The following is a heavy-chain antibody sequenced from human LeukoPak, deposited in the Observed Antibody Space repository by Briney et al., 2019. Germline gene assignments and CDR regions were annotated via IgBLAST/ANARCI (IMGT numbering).Heavy chain of an antibody. Sequence: GGSLRLYGAASGFTFSDYYMSWIRQAPGKGLEWVSYISSSGSTICYADSVKGRFTISRDNAKNSLYLQMNSLRAEDTAVYYCARDLVAVADFDYWGQGTLVTVSS. V-gene: IGHV3-11*01. CDR2: ISSSGSTI. CDR3: ARDLVAVADFDY. J-gene: IGHJ4*02. D-gene: IGHD6-19*01. CDR1: GFTFSDYY.